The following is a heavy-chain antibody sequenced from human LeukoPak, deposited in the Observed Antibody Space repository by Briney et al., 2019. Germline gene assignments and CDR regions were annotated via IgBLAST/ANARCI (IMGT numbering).Heavy chain of an antibody. CDR3: AREIGDGDYYYYYMDV. CDR1: GFTFSSYA. J-gene: IGHJ6*03. V-gene: IGHV3-23*01. CDR2: ISGSGGST. D-gene: IGHD3-16*01. Sequence: GGSLRLSCAASGFTFSSYAMSWVRQAPGKGLEWVSAISGSGGSTYYADSVKGRFTISRDNSKNTLYLQMNSLRAEDTAAYYCAREIGDGDYYYYYMDVWGKGTTVTVSS.